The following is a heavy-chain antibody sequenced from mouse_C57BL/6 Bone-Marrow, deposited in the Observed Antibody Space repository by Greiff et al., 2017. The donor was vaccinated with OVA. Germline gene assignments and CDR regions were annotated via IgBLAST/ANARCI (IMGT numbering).Heavy chain of an antibody. Sequence: QVQLKQSGPELVKPGASVKISCKASGYSFTSYYIHWVKQRPGQGLEWIGWIYPGSGNTKYNEKFKGKATLTADTSSSTAYMQLSSLTSEDSAVYYCANLGRYAMDYWGQGTSVTVSS. V-gene: IGHV1-66*01. J-gene: IGHJ4*01. CDR2: IYPGSGNT. CDR1: GYSFTSYY. CDR3: ANLGRYAMDY. D-gene: IGHD4-1*01.